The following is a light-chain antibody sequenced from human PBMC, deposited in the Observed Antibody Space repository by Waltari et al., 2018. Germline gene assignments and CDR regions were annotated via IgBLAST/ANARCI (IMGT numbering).Light chain of an antibody. CDR1: RPNIGSNT. CDR2: RNN. J-gene: IGLJ2*01. CDR3: AAWDDSLNGHVV. V-gene: IGLV1-44*01. Sequence: QSVLTQPPSASGTPGQRVTISCSGIRPNIGSNTVNWYQQLPGTAPNLLIYRNNQRPSGVPDRFSGSKSGTSASLAISGLQSEDEADYYCAAWDDSLNGHVVFGGGTKLTVL.